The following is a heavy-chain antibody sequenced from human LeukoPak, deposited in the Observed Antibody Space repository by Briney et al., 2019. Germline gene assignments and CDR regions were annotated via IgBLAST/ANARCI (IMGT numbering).Heavy chain of an antibody. CDR2: IYYSGST. Sequence: SETLSLTCTVSGGSISSYYWSWIRQPPGKGLEWIGYIYYSGSTNYNPSLKSRVTISVDTSKNQFSLKLSSVTAADTAVYYCASLQSNQIDYWGQGTLVTVSS. J-gene: IGHJ4*02. CDR1: GGSISSYY. V-gene: IGHV4-59*12. CDR3: ASLQSNQIDY. D-gene: IGHD1-14*01.